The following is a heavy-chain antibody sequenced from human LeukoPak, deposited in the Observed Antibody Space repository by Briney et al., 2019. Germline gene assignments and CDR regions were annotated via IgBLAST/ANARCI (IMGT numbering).Heavy chain of an antibody. CDR2: ISSSSSYI. J-gene: IGHJ4*02. CDR1: GLTFSSYW. CDR3: ARALNYDILPGYCDY. Sequence: PGGSLRLSCAASGLTFSSYWMHWVRRAPGKGLEWVSSISSSSSYIYYADSVKGRFTISRDNAKNSLYLQMNSLRAEDTAVYYCARALNYDILPGYCDYWGQGTLVTVSS. D-gene: IGHD3-9*01. V-gene: IGHV3-21*01.